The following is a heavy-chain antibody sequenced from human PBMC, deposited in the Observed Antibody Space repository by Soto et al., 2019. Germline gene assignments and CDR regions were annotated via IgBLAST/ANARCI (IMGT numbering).Heavy chain of an antibody. CDR1: GGTFSSYA. D-gene: IGHD6-25*01. Sequence: SVKVSCKASGGTFSSYAISWVRQAPGQGLEWMGGIIPIFGTANYAQKFQGRVTITADESTSTAYMELSSLRSEETAVYYCETGQRLGFWGMDVWGQGTTVTVSS. V-gene: IGHV1-69*13. CDR2: IIPIFGTA. J-gene: IGHJ6*02. CDR3: ETGQRLGFWGMDV.